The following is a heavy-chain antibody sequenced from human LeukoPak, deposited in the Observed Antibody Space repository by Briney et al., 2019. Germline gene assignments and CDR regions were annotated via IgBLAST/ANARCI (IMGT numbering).Heavy chain of an antibody. CDR1: GDSMNEYY. Sequence: SETLSLTCTVSGDSMNEYYWSWVRQPPGQGLEWIGYVYYSGSTTYNPTLKSRVNITIDTSKNQFSLTLTSVTAADTAMYYCARNAGKYYRYFQHWGQGTVVSVSS. D-gene: IGHD2/OR15-2a*01. J-gene: IGHJ1*01. V-gene: IGHV4-59*01. CDR3: ARNAGKYYRYFQH. CDR2: VYYSGST.